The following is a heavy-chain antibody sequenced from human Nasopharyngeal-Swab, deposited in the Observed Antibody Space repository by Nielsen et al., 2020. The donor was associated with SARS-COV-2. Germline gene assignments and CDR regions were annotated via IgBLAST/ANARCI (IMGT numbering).Heavy chain of an antibody. Sequence: VRQAPGKGLEWVAVISYDGSNKYYADSVKGRFTISRDNSKNTLYLQMNSLRAEDMAVYYCARTPLGYYYYYMDVWGKGTTVTVSS. J-gene: IGHJ6*03. CDR2: ISYDGSNK. V-gene: IGHV3-33*05. CDR3: ARTPLGYYYYYMDV.